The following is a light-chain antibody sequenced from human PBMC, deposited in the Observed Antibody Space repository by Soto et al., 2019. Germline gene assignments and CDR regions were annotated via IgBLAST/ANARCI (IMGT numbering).Light chain of an antibody. CDR3: QQYGYLVT. V-gene: IGKV3-20*01. CDR1: QSVISS. CDR2: AAS. J-gene: IGKJ4*01. Sequence: EIVVTQSPALVSVSPGERVTLSCRASQSVISSLAWYQQKPGQAPRLLIYAASSRATGIPDRFSGSGSGTDFTLTISRLEPEDFAMYYCQQYGYLVTFGGGTKVDIK.